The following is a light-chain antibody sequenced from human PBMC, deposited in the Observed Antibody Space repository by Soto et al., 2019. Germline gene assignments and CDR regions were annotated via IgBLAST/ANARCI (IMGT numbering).Light chain of an antibody. CDR2: QIS. CDR3: MQTTQFPHT. J-gene: IGKJ2*01. Sequence: DIVMTQTPLSSPVTLGHPASISCRSSQTLIHSDGNTYLSWLQQRPGQPPRLLIYQISRRLTGVXDXXSGSGAGTDFTLTISRVEAEDVGIYYCMQTTQFPHTFGQGTKLEIK. CDR1: QTLIHSDGNTY. V-gene: IGKV2-24*01.